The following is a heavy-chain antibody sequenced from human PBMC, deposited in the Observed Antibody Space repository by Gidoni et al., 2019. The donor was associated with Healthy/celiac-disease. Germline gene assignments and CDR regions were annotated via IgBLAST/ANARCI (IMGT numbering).Heavy chain of an antibody. CDR2: IWYDGSNK. V-gene: IGHV3-33*01. Sequence: QVQLVESGGGVVQPGRSLRLSCAASGFTLSSYGMHWVRQAPGKGLVLVAVIWYDGSNKYYADSVKGRFTISRDNSKNTLYLQMNSLRAEDTAVYYCARGQGGATHVDYWGQGTLVTVSS. J-gene: IGHJ4*02. D-gene: IGHD1-26*01. CDR1: GFTLSSYG. CDR3: ARGQGGATHVDY.